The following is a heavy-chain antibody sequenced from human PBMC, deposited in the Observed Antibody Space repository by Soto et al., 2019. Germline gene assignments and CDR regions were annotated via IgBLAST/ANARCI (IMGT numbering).Heavy chain of an antibody. CDR2: ISAYNGNT. V-gene: IGHV1-18*01. J-gene: IGHJ4*02. D-gene: IGHD2-2*01. Sequence: ASVKVSCKASGYTFTSYGISWVRQAPGQGLEWMGWISAYNGNTNYAQKLQGRVTMTTDTSTSTAYMELRSLRSDDTAVYYCARDLLGVLVCSSTSCYPGDYWGQGTLVTVSS. CDR3: ARDLLGVLVCSSTSCYPGDY. CDR1: GYTFTSYG.